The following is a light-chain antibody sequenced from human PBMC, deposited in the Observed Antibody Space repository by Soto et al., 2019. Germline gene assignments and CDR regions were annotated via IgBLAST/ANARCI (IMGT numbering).Light chain of an antibody. Sequence: DNQMTQSPSTLSASVGDRVTITCRASQSISSWLAWYQQKPGKAPKLLIYGASSLESGVPSRFSGSGSGTEFTLTISSLQPDDFATYYCQQYNSYDMWSFGQGTKVELK. V-gene: IGKV1-5*01. CDR1: QSISSW. CDR2: GAS. J-gene: IGKJ1*01. CDR3: QQYNSYDMWS.